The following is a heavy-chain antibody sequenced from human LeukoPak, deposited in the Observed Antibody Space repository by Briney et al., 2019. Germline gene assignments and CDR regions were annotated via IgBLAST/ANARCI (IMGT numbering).Heavy chain of an antibody. V-gene: IGHV3-30-3*01. CDR1: GXTFSTYS. CDR2: ISSDGSDK. J-gene: IGHJ3*02. D-gene: IGHD2-8*01. CDR3: ARGARNGGAFDI. Sequence: GGSLRLSCACSGXTFSTYSIHWVRQAPGKGLEWVAVISSDGSDKYHADSVKGRFTISRDNSKNTLYLQMNSLRAEDTAVYYCARGARNGGAFDIWGQGTMVTVSS.